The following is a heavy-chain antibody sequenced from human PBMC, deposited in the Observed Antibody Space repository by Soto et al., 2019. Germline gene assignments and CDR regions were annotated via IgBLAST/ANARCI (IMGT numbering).Heavy chain of an antibody. D-gene: IGHD3-3*01. J-gene: IGHJ5*01. CDR2: INGGGDVQ. CDR1: GFAFANYE. Sequence: PAGSQRLSCAASGFAFANYEMHSVRQAPGKGLDGGAYINGGGDVQDYAGSVEGRFTISRDNAKNALFLQMDNLRAEDTAIYYCARLSGDGFWKSYSPYNLFESWVQGALVTVS. V-gene: IGHV3-48*03. CDR3: ARLSGDGFWKSYSPYNLFES.